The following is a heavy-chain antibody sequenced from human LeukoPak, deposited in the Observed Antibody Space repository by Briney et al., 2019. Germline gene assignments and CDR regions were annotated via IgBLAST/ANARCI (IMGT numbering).Heavy chain of an antibody. D-gene: IGHD5-24*01. Sequence: PGGSLRLSCAASGFTFSSYGMHWVRQAPGKGLEWVAFIRYDGSNKYFADSVKGRFTISRDNSKNTLYLQMNSLRAEDTAVYYCAKGERDGYDAFDIWGQGTMVTVSS. V-gene: IGHV3-30*02. J-gene: IGHJ3*02. CDR2: IRYDGSNK. CDR1: GFTFSSYG. CDR3: AKGERDGYDAFDI.